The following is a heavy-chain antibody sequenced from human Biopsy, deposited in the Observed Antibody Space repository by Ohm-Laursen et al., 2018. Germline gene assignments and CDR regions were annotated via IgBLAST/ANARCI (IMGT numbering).Heavy chain of an antibody. J-gene: IGHJ4*02. Sequence: SLRLSCAASGFIFYDYAMHWVRHAPGKGLEWVSGISRDSGRIDYEDSVKGRFTILRDNAKSFLYLQMNSLRAEETALYYCAKGSGGSSLGELFHWGQGNLVTVSS. CDR1: GFIFYDYA. D-gene: IGHD3-16*01. CDR3: AKGSGGSSLGELFH. CDR2: ISRDSGRI. V-gene: IGHV3-9*01.